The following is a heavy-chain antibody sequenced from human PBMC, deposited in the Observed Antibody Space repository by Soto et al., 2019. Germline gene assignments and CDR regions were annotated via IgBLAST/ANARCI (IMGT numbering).Heavy chain of an antibody. CDR3: AKVTGYDILTGSYYYYYGMDV. Sequence: GGSLRLSCAASGFTFSSYAMSWVRQAPGKGLEWVSAISGSGGSTYYADSVKGRFTISRDNSENTLYLQMNSLRAEDTAIYYCAKVTGYDILTGSYYYYYGMDVWGQGTTVTVSS. CDR2: ISGSGGST. V-gene: IGHV3-23*01. J-gene: IGHJ6*02. D-gene: IGHD3-9*01. CDR1: GFTFSSYA.